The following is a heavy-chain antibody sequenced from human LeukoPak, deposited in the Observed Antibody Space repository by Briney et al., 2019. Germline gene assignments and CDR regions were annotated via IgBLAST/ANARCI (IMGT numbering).Heavy chain of an antibody. CDR3: ARGGRGVIIRGFDY. V-gene: IGHV4-34*01. CDR1: GGSFSGYY. J-gene: IGHJ4*02. CDR2: INHSGST. Sequence: SSETPSLTCAVYGGSFSGYYWSWIRQPPGKGLEWIGEINHSGSTNYNPSLKSRVTISVDTSKNQFSLKLSSVTAADTAVYYCARGGRGVIIRGFDYWGQGTLVIVSS. D-gene: IGHD3-10*01.